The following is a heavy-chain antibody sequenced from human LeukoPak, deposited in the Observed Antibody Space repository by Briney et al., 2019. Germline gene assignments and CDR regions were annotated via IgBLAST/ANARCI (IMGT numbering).Heavy chain of an antibody. CDR1: GYTFSNYF. CDR2: VHPSGGST. J-gene: IGHJ5*02. D-gene: IGHD3-10*01. V-gene: IGHV1-46*01. Sequence: GASVKVSCKASGYTFSNYFTHWVRQAPGQGLEWMAIVHPSGGSTSYAQKFKGRVTVTRDTSTSTVYMELSSLRSEDTAVYYCARDPEHYGSGSYYPGRNWFDPWGQGTLVTVSS. CDR3: ARDPEHYGSGSYYPGRNWFDP.